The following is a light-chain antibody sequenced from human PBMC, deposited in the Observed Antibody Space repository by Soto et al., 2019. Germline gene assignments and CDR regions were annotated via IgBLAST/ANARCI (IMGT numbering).Light chain of an antibody. J-gene: IGLJ1*01. CDR2: DVS. V-gene: IGLV2-11*01. CDR1: TIDVDSSNY. Sequence: ALAQPRSVSGSPGQSVTISCTGPTIDVDSSNYVSWYQQHPGKAPKLMIYDVSERPSGVPDRFSGSKSGSTASLTISGLQAEDEADYYCCSYATTFYVFGSGTKVTVL. CDR3: CSYATTFYV.